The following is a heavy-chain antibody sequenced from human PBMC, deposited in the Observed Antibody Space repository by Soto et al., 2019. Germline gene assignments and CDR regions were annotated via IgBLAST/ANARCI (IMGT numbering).Heavy chain of an antibody. V-gene: IGHV3-30-3*01. CDR1: QFPFSRYG. D-gene: IGHD3-3*01. J-gene: IGHJ4*02. CDR2: ISYDGGGK. CDR3: VTEVFGVLGGAFDY. Sequence: QVQVVESGGGVVQPGRSLRLSCAASQFPFSRYGMHRVRQAPGSGLEWVAVISYDGGGKYYADSVKGRFTISKDRSQNTMFVQMNGLRAEDAAVYYCVTEVFGVLGGAFDYWGQGAQVTVSS.